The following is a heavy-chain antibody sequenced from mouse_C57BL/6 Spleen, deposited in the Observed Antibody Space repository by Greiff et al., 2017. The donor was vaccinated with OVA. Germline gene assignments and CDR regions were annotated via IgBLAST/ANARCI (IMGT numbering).Heavy chain of an antibody. CDR3: AREGYYGGDY. CDR1: GYTFTSYW. Sequence: QVHVKQSGAELVKPGASVKMSCKASGYTFTSYWITWVKQRPGQGLEWIGDIYPGSGSTNYNEKFKSKATLTVDTSSSTAYMQLSSLTSEDSAVYYCAREGYYGGDYWGQGTTLTVSS. V-gene: IGHV1-55*01. CDR2: IYPGSGST. D-gene: IGHD1-1*01. J-gene: IGHJ2*01.